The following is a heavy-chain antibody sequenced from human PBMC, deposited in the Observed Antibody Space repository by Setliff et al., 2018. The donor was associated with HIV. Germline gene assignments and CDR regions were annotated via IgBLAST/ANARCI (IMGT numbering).Heavy chain of an antibody. CDR2: SIPLFGTT. Sequence: SVKVSCKASGDTFNNCAVTWVRQAPGQGLEWVGGSIPLFGTTNYAQKFQGRVTLTTDELMKTAYMELSSLRSEDTAVYYCARSSIAARGRFDYWGQGTLVTVSS. V-gene: IGHV1-69*05. CDR1: GDTFNNCA. CDR3: ARSSIAARGRFDY. D-gene: IGHD6-6*01. J-gene: IGHJ4*02.